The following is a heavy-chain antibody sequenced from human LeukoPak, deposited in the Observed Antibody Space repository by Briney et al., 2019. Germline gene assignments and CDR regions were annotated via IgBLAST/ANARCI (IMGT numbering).Heavy chain of an antibody. CDR3: ATSKLQLFPFDY. CDR1: GGSISSYY. D-gene: IGHD3-10*01. CDR2: IYYRGGT. Sequence: SETLSLTCTVSGGSISSYYWSWIRQPPGKGLEWIGNIYYRGGTNYNLSLKSRLTISVDTSKNQFSLKLSSVTAADTAVYYCATSKLQLFPFDYWGQGTLVTVSS. V-gene: IGHV4-59*08. J-gene: IGHJ4*02.